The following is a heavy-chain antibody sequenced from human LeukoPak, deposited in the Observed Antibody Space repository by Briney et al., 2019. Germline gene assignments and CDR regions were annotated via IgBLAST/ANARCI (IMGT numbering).Heavy chain of an antibody. CDR2: ISAYNGNT. D-gene: IGHD3-10*01. J-gene: IGHJ4*02. Sequence: ASVKVSCKASGYTFTSYGISWVRQAPGQGLEWMGWISAYNGNTNYAQKLQGRVTMTTDTSTSTAYMELRSLRSDDTAAYYCARDEPPQYGSGSYVGYYFDYWGQGTLVTVSS. CDR3: ARDEPPQYGSGSYVGYYFDY. CDR1: GYTFTSYG. V-gene: IGHV1-18*01.